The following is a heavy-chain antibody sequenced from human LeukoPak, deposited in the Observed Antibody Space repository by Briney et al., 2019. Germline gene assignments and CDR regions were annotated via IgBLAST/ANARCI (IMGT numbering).Heavy chain of an antibody. V-gene: IGHV3-11*01. Sequence: PGGSLRLSCAASGFSLSDYYMIWIRQAPGKGPEWVSYISSNGRATYYADSVEGRFTVSRDNAKNSLYLQMDGLSAEDSAVYYCATVKLWVGDYFDHWGQGTLVTVSS. J-gene: IGHJ4*02. CDR3: ATVKLWVGDYFDH. CDR2: ISSNGRAT. D-gene: IGHD3-16*01. CDR1: GFSLSDYY.